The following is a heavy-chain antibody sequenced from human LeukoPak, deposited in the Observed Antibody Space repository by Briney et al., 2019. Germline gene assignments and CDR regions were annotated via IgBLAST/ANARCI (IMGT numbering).Heavy chain of an antibody. Sequence: KPSETLSLTCTVSGGSIRSSYYYWGWIRQPPGKGLEWIGSIYDSGSTYYNPSLKSRVTISVDTSKNQFSLKLSSVTAADTAVYYCARRGYDSSGYYYAYWGQGTLVTVSS. CDR2: IYDSGST. J-gene: IGHJ4*02. CDR3: ARRGYDSSGYYYAY. D-gene: IGHD3-22*01. CDR1: GGSIRSSYYY. V-gene: IGHV4-39*01.